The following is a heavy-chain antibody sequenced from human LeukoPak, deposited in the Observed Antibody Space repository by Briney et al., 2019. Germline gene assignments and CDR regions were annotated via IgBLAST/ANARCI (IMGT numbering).Heavy chain of an antibody. CDR1: GGTLSTYE. J-gene: IGHJ4*01. V-gene: IGHV3-48*03. CDR3: ATRLPFPGYRN. D-gene: IGHD5-24*01. CDR2: MSRTADRI. Sequence: GGSLRLSCTIFGGTLSTYEFKWVRQAPGKRPEWISYMSRTADRIDHADSVKGRFTMSRDNAKNSVYLQMNSLRVDDTAIYYCATRLPFPGYRNWGQGTLVTVSS.